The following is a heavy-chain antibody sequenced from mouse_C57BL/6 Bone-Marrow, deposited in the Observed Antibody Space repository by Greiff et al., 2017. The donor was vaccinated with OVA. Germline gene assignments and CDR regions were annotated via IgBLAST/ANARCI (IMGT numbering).Heavy chain of an antibody. CDR2: INYDGSST. CDR3: AREGGTYYSNLKGVGAMDY. V-gene: IGHV5-16*01. J-gene: IGHJ4*01. CDR1: GFTFSDYY. Sequence: DVMLVESEGGLVQPGRSMKLSCTASGFTFSDYYMAWVRQVPEKGLEWVANINYDGSSTYYLDSLKSRFIISRDNAKNILYLQMSSLKSEDTATYYCAREGGTYYSNLKGVGAMDYWGQGTSVTVSS. D-gene: IGHD2-5*01.